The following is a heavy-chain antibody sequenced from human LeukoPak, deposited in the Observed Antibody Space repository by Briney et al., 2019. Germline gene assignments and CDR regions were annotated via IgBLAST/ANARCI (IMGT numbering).Heavy chain of an antibody. J-gene: IGHJ4*02. D-gene: IGHD3-9*01. CDR1: GYSISNGYY. CDR3: ARISHDVLTGYYIPFDY. CDR2: IYHSGST. V-gene: IGHV4-38-2*02. Sequence: PSETLSLTCTVSGYSISNGYYWGWIRQPPGKGLEWIGSIYHSGSTYYNPSLKSRVTISVDTSKNQFSLKLSSVTAADTAVYYCARISHDVLTGYYIPFDYWGQGTLVTVSS.